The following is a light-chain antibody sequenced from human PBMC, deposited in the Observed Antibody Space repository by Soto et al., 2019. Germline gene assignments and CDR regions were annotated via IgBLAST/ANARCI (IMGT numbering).Light chain of an antibody. CDR1: NSNIGSNT. V-gene: IGLV1-44*01. CDR3: AAWDESLNGLV. J-gene: IGLJ2*01. CDR2: SND. Sequence: QSALTQPPSVSGTPGQRVALSCSGSNSNIGSNTVNWYQQLPGAAPKLIIYSNDQRPSGVPDRFSGSRSATSASLAISGLQSEDEGNFYCAAWDESLNGLVFGGGTKLTVL.